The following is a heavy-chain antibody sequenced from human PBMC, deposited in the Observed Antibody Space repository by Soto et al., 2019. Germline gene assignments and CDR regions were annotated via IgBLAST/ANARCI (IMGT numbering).Heavy chain of an antibody. CDR3: AIAAAGNWFDP. CDR2: INHSGST. J-gene: IGHJ5*02. CDR1: GGSFSGYY. V-gene: IGHV4-34*01. D-gene: IGHD6-13*01. Sequence: QVQLQQWGAGLLKPSETLSLTCAVYGGSFSGYYWSWIRQPPGKGLEWIGEINHSGSTNYNPSLKSRVTISVDTSKNQFSLKLSSVTAADTAVYSCAIAAAGNWFDPWGQGTLVTVSS.